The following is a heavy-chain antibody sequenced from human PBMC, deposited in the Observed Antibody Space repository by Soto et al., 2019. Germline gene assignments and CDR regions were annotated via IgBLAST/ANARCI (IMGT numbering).Heavy chain of an antibody. CDR2: ISGSGGST. V-gene: IGHV3-23*01. CDR3: VKKRSYDRTNYDHFDY. D-gene: IGHD3-22*01. Sequence: GGSLRLSCAASGFTFSSYAMSLVRQSPGKGLEWVSAISGSGGSTYYADSVKGRFTILRDNSRNTLFLQMNSLRADETAVYFCVKKRSYDRTNYDHFDYWGQGTMVTVSS. CDR1: GFTFSSYA. J-gene: IGHJ4*02.